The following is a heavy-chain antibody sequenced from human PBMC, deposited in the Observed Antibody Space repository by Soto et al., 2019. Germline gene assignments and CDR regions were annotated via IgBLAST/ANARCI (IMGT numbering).Heavy chain of an antibody. CDR3: ARDRGWGGYWYFDL. CDR1: GGSISSGGYY. Sequence: QVQLQESGPGLVKPSQTLSLTCTVSGGSISSGGYYWSWIRQHPGKGLEWIGYIYYSGSSYYNPSLKSRVTISVDTSKNQFSLKLSSVTAADTAVYYCARDRGWGGYWYFDLWGRGTLVTVSS. V-gene: IGHV4-31*03. J-gene: IGHJ2*01. CDR2: IYYSGSS. D-gene: IGHD7-27*01.